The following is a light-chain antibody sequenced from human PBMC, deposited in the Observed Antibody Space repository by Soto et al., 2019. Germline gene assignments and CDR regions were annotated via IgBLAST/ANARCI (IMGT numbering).Light chain of an antibody. CDR1: QSVSSY. Sequence: EILLTQSPATLSLSPGDRATLSCRASQSVSSYLAWYQQKPGQAPRLLIYNASNRATGIPARFSGSGSGTDFTLTISSLEPEDFAVYYCQQRSNWPPAFGGGTKVDIK. J-gene: IGKJ4*01. CDR2: NAS. V-gene: IGKV3-11*01. CDR3: QQRSNWPPA.